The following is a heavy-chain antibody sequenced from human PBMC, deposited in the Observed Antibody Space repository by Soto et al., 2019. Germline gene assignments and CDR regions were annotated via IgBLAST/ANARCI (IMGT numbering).Heavy chain of an antibody. CDR3: AREGSSRYGFDY. CDR1: GGSISSYY. CDR2: IYYSGST. D-gene: IGHD6-6*01. V-gene: IGHV4-59*01. Sequence: SETLSLTCTVSGGSISSYYWIWIGQPPGKGLEWIGYIYYSGSTNYNPSLKSRVTISVDTSKNQFSLKLSSVTAADTAVYYCAREGSSRYGFDYWGQGTLVTVSS. J-gene: IGHJ4*02.